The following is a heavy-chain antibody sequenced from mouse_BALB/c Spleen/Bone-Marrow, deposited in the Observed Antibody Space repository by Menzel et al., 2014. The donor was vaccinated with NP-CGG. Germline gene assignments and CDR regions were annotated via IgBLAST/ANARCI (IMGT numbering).Heavy chain of an antibody. CDR3: ARSYYGSSYYFDY. D-gene: IGHD1-1*01. CDR2: IYPGDGGT. CDR1: GYAFSSSW. Sequence: VQLQQSGPELVKPGASVKISCKASGYAFSSSWMNWVKQRPGQGLEWIGRIYPGDGGTNYNGKFKGKATLTADKSSSTAYMQLSSLTSVDSAVYFCARSYYGSSYYFDYWGQGTTLTVSS. V-gene: IGHV1-82*01. J-gene: IGHJ2*01.